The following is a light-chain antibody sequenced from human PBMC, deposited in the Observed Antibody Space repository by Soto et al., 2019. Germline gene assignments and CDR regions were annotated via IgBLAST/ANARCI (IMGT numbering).Light chain of an antibody. CDR2: DVS. CDR3: TSYTTSSTLV. V-gene: IGLV2-14*03. CDR1: SSDVGYYNY. J-gene: IGLJ2*01. Sequence: QSALTQPASVSESLGQSITISCTGTSSDVGYYNYVSWYQHHPGKAPKLIIYDVSNRPSGVSRRFSGSKSGNTASLTISGLRAEDEADYYCTSYTTSSTLVFGGGTKLTVL.